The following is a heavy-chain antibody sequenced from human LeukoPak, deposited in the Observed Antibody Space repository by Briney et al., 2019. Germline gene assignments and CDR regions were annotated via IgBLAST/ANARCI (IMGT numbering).Heavy chain of an antibody. CDR2: INSDGSST. CDR1: GFTFSSYW. Sequence: GGSLRLSCAASGFTFSSYWMHWVRQAPGKGLVWVSRINSDGSSTSYADSVKGRFTISRDNAKNSLYLQMNSLRAEDTAVYYCAKSDVDTAMVVTTPYFDYWGQGTLVTVSS. V-gene: IGHV3-74*01. CDR3: AKSDVDTAMVVTTPYFDY. D-gene: IGHD5-18*01. J-gene: IGHJ4*02.